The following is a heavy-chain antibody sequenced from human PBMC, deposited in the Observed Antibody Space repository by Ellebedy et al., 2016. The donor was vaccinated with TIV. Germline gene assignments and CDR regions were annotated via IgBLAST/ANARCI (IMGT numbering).Heavy chain of an antibody. Sequence: GESLKISXKGSGYSFTSYWIGWVRQMPGKGLEWMGIIYPGDSDTRCSPSFQGQVTISADKSISTAYLQWSSLKASDTAMYYCARLPRGGDIVVVPAAHYGMDVWGQGTTVTVSS. CDR1: GYSFTSYW. D-gene: IGHD2-2*01. CDR3: ARLPRGGDIVVVPAAHYGMDV. CDR2: IYPGDSDT. J-gene: IGHJ6*02. V-gene: IGHV5-51*01.